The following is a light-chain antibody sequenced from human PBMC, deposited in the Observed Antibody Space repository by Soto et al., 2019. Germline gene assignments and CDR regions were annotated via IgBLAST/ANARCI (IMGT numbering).Light chain of an antibody. CDR3: QHYGSSPQT. V-gene: IGKV3-20*01. CDR2: GAS. CDR1: QSSNY. J-gene: IGKJ1*01. Sequence: EIVLTQSPGTLSLSPGERATLSCRASQSSNYLAWYQQKPGQAPRLLMYGASSRATGIPDRFSGSGSGTDFTLTISRLEPEDFAVYYCQHYGSSPQTFGQGTKVDIK.